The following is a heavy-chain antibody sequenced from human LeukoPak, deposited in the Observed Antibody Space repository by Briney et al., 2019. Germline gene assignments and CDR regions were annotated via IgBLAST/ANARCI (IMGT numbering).Heavy chain of an antibody. CDR1: GFTFSSYG. V-gene: IGHV3-23*01. CDR2: ISGSGDST. J-gene: IGHJ5*02. Sequence: PGGSLRLSCAASGFTFSSYGMNWVRQAPGKGLEWVSGISGSGDSTKYADSVKGRFTISRDNSKNTLYLQMNSLRAEDTAVYYCAGDYYDSSGYPRTWGQGTLVTVSS. D-gene: IGHD3-22*01. CDR3: AGDYYDSSGYPRT.